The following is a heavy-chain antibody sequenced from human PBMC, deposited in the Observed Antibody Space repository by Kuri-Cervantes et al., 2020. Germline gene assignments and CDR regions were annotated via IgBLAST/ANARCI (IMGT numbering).Heavy chain of an antibody. J-gene: IGHJ3*02. CDR1: GFTFSSYS. CDR2: ISSSSSYI. V-gene: IGHV3-21*01. CDR3: ARVRGSSWYQDDAFDI. Sequence: GGSLRLSCAASGFTFSSYSMNWVRQAPGKGLEWVSSISSSSSYIYYADSVKGRFTISRDNAKNSLYLQMNSLRAEDTAVYYCARVRGSSWYQDDAFDIWGQGTMVTVSS. D-gene: IGHD6-13*01.